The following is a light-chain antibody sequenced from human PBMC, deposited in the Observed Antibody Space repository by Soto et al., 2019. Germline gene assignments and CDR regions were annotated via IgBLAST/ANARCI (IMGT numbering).Light chain of an antibody. Sequence: QSALSQPASVSGSPGQSITISCTGTSSDVGGYNYVSWYQQHPGKAPKLMIYELSNRPSGVSNRFSGSKSGNTACLTISGLQADDEADYCCSSYGSTRTRYVFGTGTKLTVL. CDR3: SSYGSTRTRYV. V-gene: IGLV2-14*01. J-gene: IGLJ1*01. CDR1: SSDVGGYNY. CDR2: ELS.